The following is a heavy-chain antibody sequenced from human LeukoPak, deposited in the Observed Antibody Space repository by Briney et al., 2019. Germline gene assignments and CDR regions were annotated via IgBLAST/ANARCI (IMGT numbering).Heavy chain of an antibody. CDR1: GFTLSNYA. J-gene: IGHJ2*01. V-gene: IGHV3-23*01. D-gene: IGHD3-16*01. CDR2: ISYSSGSI. CDR3: AKDVLRLNYGYFDL. Sequence: GGSLRLSCAASGFTLSNYAMSWVRQGPGKGPEWVAGISYSSGSIYYLDSVKGRFTISRDNSGNTLYLQMNSLRAEDTAVYYCAKDVLRLNYGYFDLWGRGTLVSVSS.